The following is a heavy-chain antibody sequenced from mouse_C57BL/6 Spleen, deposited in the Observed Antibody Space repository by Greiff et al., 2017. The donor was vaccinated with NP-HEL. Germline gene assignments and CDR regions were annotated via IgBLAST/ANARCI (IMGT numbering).Heavy chain of an antibody. V-gene: IGHV1-53*01. J-gene: IGHJ3*01. Sequence: QVHVKQPGTELVKPGASVKLSCKASGYTFTSYWMHWVKQRPGQGLEWIGNINPSNGGTNYNEKFKSKATLTVDKSSSTAYMQLSSLTSEDSAVYYCARIYYGNYAFAYWGQGTLVTVSA. CDR3: ARIYYGNYAFAY. D-gene: IGHD2-1*01. CDR1: GYTFTSYW. CDR2: INPSNGGT.